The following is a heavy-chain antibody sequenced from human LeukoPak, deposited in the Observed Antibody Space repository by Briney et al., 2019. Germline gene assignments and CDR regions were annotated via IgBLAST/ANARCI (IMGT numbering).Heavy chain of an antibody. CDR2: IYTSGST. V-gene: IGHV4-4*07. Sequence: SETLSLTCTVSGGSISSYYWSWIRQPAGKGLEWIGRIYTSGSTNYNPSLKSRVTMPVDTSKNQFSLKLSSVTAADTAVYYCARDSKGTYYYDSSGYYRFDPWGQGTLVTVSS. D-gene: IGHD3-22*01. CDR3: ARDSKGTYYYDSSGYYRFDP. CDR1: GGSISSYY. J-gene: IGHJ5*02.